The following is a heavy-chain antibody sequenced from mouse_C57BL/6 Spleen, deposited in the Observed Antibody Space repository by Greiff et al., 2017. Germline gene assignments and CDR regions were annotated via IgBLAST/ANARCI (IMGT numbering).Heavy chain of an antibody. Sequence: EVQRVESGPGLVKPSQSLSLTCSVTGYSITSGYYWNWIRQFPGNKLEWMGYISYDGSNNYNPSLKNRISITRDTSKNQFFLKLNSVTTEDTATYYCARDRTGTFDYWGQGTTLTVSS. J-gene: IGHJ2*01. CDR2: ISYDGSN. CDR1: GYSITSGYY. D-gene: IGHD4-1*01. V-gene: IGHV3-6*01. CDR3: ARDRTGTFDY.